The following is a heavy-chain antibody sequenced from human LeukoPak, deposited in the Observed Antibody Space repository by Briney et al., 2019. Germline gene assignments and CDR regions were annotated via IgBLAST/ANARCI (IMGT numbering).Heavy chain of an antibody. V-gene: IGHV3-23*01. Sequence: GGSLRLSCAASGFTFSSYAMSRVRQAPGKGLEWVSAISGSGGSTYYADSVKGRFTISRDNSKNTLYLQMNSLGAEDTAVYYCAKDQGPYYYGSSDWFDPWGQGTLVTVSS. D-gene: IGHD3-10*01. CDR1: GFTFSSYA. J-gene: IGHJ5*02. CDR2: ISGSGGST. CDR3: AKDQGPYYYGSSDWFDP.